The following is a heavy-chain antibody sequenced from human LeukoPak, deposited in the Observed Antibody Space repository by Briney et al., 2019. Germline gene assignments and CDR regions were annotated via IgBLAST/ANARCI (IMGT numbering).Heavy chain of an antibody. CDR3: AREFGSGWDY. CDR2: IYHSGST. D-gene: IGHD6-19*01. J-gene: IGHJ4*02. Sequence: SETLSLTCTVSGYSISSGYYWGWIRQPPGKGLEWIGSIYHSGSTYYNPSLKSRVTISVDTSKNQFSLKLSSVTAADTAVYYCAREFGSGWDYWGQGTLVTVSS. CDR1: GYSISSGYY. V-gene: IGHV4-38-2*02.